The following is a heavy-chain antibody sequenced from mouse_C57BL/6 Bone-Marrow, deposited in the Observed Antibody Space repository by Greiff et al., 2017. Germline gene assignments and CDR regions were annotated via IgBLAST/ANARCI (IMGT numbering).Heavy chain of an antibody. CDR1: GFNIKDYY. CDR3: ARGYGSSPFAY. CDR2: IDPEDGET. V-gene: IGHV14-2*01. D-gene: IGHD1-1*01. J-gene: IGHJ3*01. Sequence: VHVKQSGAELVKPGASVKLSCTASGFNIKDYYMHWVKQRTEQGLEWIGRIDPEDGETKYAPKFQGKATITADTSSNTAYLQLSSLTSEDTAVYYSARGYGSSPFAYWGQGTLVTVSA.